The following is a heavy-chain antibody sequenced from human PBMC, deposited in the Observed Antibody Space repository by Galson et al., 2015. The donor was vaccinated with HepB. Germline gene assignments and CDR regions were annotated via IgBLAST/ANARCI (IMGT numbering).Heavy chain of an antibody. D-gene: IGHD3-9*01. CDR3: ARHEVRFFDWLPFWGPLDS. Sequence: ETLSLTCSVSGGSISSTSHYWAWIRQPPGKGLEWIASIYYSGDTYYDPSLKSRVAMSVDTSEKQFSLKLSSVTAADTAVYYCARHEVRFFDWLPFWGPLDSWGRGTLVAVSS. V-gene: IGHV4-39*01. CDR2: IYYSGDT. CDR1: GGSISSTSHY. J-gene: IGHJ4*02.